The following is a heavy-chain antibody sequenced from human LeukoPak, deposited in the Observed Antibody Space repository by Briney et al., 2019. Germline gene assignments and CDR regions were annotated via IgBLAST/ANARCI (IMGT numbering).Heavy chain of an antibody. J-gene: IGHJ4*02. V-gene: IGHV4-34*01. CDR1: GGSFSGYY. CDR2: IYYSGST. Sequence: SETLSLTCAVYGGSFSGYYWSWIRQPPGKGLEWIGSIYYSGSTYYNPSLKSRVTISVDTSKNQFSLKLSSVTAADTAVYYCARPHNYGDYEYYFDYWGQGTLVTVSS. CDR3: ARPHNYGDYEYYFDY. D-gene: IGHD4-17*01.